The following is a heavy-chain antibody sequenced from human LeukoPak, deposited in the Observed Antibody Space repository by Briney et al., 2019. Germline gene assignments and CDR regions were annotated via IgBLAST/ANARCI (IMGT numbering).Heavy chain of an antibody. J-gene: IGHJ5*02. CDR1: GFTFSSFA. V-gene: IGHV3-30-3*01. D-gene: IGHD6-13*01. CDR3: AKDQQLTT. CDR2: ISYDGSNK. Sequence: GGSLRLSCAASGFTFSSFAMHWVRQAPGKGLEWVAVISYDGSNKYYADSVKGRFTISRDNSKNTLYLQMNSLRTEDTAVYFCAKDQQLTTWGQGTLVTVSS.